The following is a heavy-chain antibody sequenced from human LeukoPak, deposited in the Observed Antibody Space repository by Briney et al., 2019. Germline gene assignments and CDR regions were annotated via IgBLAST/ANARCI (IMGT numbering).Heavy chain of an antibody. J-gene: IGHJ4*02. CDR3: ASYQYGRGYSGYDYFDY. D-gene: IGHD5-12*01. CDR2: IYYSGST. CDR1: GGSISSYF. Sequence: SETLSLNCTVSGGSISSYFLSWIRQPPGKGLEWIGYIYYSGSTNYNPSLKSRVTISVDTSKNQFSLKLSSVTAADTAVYYCASYQYGRGYSGYDYFDYWGQGTLVTVSS. V-gene: IGHV4-59*01.